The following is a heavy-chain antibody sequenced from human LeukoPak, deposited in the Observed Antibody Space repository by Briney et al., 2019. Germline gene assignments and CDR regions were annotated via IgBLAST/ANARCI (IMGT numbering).Heavy chain of an antibody. CDR2: ISGSGSNT. V-gene: IGHV3-23*01. D-gene: IGHD1-26*01. CDR1: GFTFSSYA. CDR3: AKKYSTGLDP. J-gene: IGHJ5*02. Sequence: GSLRLSCAASGFTFSSYAMSWVRQAPGKGLEWVSDISGSGSNTYYADSAKGRFTISRDNSKNTLYLQMNSLRVEDTAVYYCAKKYSTGLDPWGQGTLVTVSS.